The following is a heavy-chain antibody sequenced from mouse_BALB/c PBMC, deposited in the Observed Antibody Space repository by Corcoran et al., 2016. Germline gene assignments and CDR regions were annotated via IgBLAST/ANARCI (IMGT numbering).Heavy chain of an antibody. CDR3: VRNWDWYFDV. CDR2: ILWNDSK. CDR1: GFSLSTSNMG. V-gene: IGHV8-5*01. Sequence: QVTLKESGPGILQPSQTLSLTCSFSGFSLSTSNMGVGWIRQPSGKSLEWLLHILWNDSKYYKPALKSRLTISKDTYNNQVFLKIANVDTADTAKDYGVRNWDWYFDVWGVGTTVTVYS. J-gene: IGHJ1*01. D-gene: IGHD4-1*01.